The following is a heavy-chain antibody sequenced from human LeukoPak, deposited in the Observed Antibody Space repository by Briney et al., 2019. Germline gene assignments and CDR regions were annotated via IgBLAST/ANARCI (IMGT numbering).Heavy chain of an antibody. J-gene: IGHJ4*02. Sequence: GGSLRLSCAASGLTFSDFWMHWVRQPPGKGLVWVALVKGDGRTTIYADSVKGRFTISRDNAKNTLYLQMNNLRADDSGVYYCATGHSYGYDYWGQGVLVTVSS. V-gene: IGHV3-74*01. CDR1: GLTFSDFW. CDR2: VKGDGRTT. D-gene: IGHD5-18*01. CDR3: ATGHSYGYDY.